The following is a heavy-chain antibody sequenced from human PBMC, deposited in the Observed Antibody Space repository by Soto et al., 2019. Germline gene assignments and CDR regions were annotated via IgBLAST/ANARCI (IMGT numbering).Heavy chain of an antibody. J-gene: IGHJ4*02. Sequence: QVQLQESGPGLVKPSETLSLTCTVSGGSVSSGSYYWSWIRQPPGKGLEWIGYIYNSGSTNYTPSLKRRVTRSVDTSKNQSSLKLSSVTAADTALYFCVRDGNYWGQGTLVTVSS. CDR3: VRDGNY. V-gene: IGHV4-61*01. CDR1: GGSVSSGSYY. CDR2: IYNSGST.